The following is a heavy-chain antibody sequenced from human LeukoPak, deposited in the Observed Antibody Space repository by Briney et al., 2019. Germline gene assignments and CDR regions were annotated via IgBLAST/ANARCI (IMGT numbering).Heavy chain of an antibody. CDR3: ARRGSGYYYFDY. CDR2: IYYSGST. V-gene: IGHV4-39*01. CDR1: GGSISSSSYY. J-gene: IGHJ4*02. Sequence: PSETLSLTCTVSGGSISSSSYYWGWIRQPPGKGLEWIGSIYYSGSTYYNPSLKSRVTISVDTSKNQFSLKPSSVTAADMAVYYCARRGSGYYYFDYWGQGTLVTVSS. D-gene: IGHD3-22*01.